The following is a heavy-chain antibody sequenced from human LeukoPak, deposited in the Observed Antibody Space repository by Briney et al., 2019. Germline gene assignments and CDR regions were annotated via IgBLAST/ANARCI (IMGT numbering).Heavy chain of an antibody. V-gene: IGHV3-48*03. CDR1: GFTFSSYE. CDR2: ISSSGSTI. J-gene: IGHJ6*03. Sequence: PGGSLRLSCAASGFTFSSYEMSWVRQAPGKGLEWVSYISSSGSTIYYADSVKGRFTISRDNAKNSLYLQMNSLRAEDTAVYYCAKGAYSNAYYYMAVWGKGTAVTVSS. D-gene: IGHD4-11*01. CDR3: AKGAYSNAYYYMAV.